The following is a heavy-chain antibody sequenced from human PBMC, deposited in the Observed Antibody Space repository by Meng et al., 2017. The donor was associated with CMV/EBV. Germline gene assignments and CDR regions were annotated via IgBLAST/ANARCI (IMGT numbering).Heavy chain of an antibody. CDR3: AKGSFMITFGGVIARYGMDV. CDR1: GFTFSSYA. V-gene: IGHV3-23*01. J-gene: IGHJ6*02. Sequence: GGSLRLSCAASGFTFSSYAMSWVRQAPGKGLEWVSAISGGGGSTYYADSVKGRFTISRDNSKNTLYLQMNSLRAEDTAVYYCAKGSFMITFGGVIARYGMDVWGQGTTVTVSS. D-gene: IGHD3-16*02. CDR2: ISGGGGST.